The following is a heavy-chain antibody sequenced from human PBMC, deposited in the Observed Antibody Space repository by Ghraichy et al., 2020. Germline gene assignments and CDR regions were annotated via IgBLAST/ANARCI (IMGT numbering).Heavy chain of an antibody. J-gene: IGHJ4*02. CDR3: AREGGIVGATAGDY. V-gene: IGHV3-30*04. D-gene: IGHD1-26*01. Sequence: LSLTCAASGFTFSSYAMHWVRQAPGKGLEWVAVTSSDGSNNYYVDSVKGRFTISRDNSKNTLYLQMNSLRAEDTAVYYCAREGGIVGATAGDYWGQGTLVTVSS. CDR1: GFTFSSYA. CDR2: TSSDGSNN.